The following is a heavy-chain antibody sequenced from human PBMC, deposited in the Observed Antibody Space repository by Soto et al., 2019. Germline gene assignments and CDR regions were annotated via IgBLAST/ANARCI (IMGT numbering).Heavy chain of an antibody. V-gene: IGHV3-33*01. D-gene: IGHD2-21*02. J-gene: IGHJ4*02. CDR3: ARSIVVVTALDY. Sequence: GGSLRLSCAASGFTFSSYGMHWVRQAPGKGLEWVAVIWYDGSNKYYADSVKGRFTISRDNSKNTLYLQMSSLRSEDTAVYYCARSIVVVTALDYWGQGTLVTVSS. CDR2: IWYDGSNK. CDR1: GFTFSSYG.